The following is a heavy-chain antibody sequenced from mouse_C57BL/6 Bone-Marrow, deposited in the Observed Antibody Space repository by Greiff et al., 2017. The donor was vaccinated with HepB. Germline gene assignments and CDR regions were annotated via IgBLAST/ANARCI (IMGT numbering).Heavy chain of an antibody. CDR3: TRVVYDGYWYYFDY. J-gene: IGHJ2*01. CDR1: GFTFSSYA. Sequence: EVKLVESGEGLVKPGGSLKLSCAASGFTFSSYAMSWVRQTPEKRLEWVAYISSGGDYIYYADTVKGRFTISRDNARNTLYLQMSSLKSEDTAMYYCTRVVYDGYWYYFDYWGQGTTLTVSS. CDR2: ISSGGDYI. V-gene: IGHV5-9-1*02. D-gene: IGHD2-3*01.